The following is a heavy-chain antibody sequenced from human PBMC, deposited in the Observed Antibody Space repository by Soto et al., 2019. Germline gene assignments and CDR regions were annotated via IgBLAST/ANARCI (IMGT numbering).Heavy chain of an antibody. J-gene: IGHJ5*02. CDR1: GFTFTSSA. D-gene: IGHD4-17*01. V-gene: IGHV1-18*01. CDR2: IIVYNGNT. CDR3: ARDGDYGQGWFDP. Sequence: GASVKVSCKASGFTFTSSAMQWVRQARGQGLDWIGWIIVYNGNTNYAQKLQGRVTMTTDISTSTAYMELRSLRSDDTAVYYCARDGDYGQGWFDPWGQGTLVTVSS.